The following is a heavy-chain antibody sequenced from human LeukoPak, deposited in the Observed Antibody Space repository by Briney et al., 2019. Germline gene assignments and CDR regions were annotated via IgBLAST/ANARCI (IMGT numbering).Heavy chain of an antibody. CDR2: ISGSGGST. CDR3: AKDVEVDYGGNSGDGAFDI. Sequence: GSLRLSCAASGFTFSSYAMSWVRQAPGKGLEWVSTISGSGGSTYYADSVKGRFTISRDNSKNTLYLQMNSLRAEDTAVYYCAKDVEVDYGGNSGDGAFDIWGQGTMVTVSS. CDR1: GFTFSSYA. V-gene: IGHV3-23*01. D-gene: IGHD4-23*01. J-gene: IGHJ3*02.